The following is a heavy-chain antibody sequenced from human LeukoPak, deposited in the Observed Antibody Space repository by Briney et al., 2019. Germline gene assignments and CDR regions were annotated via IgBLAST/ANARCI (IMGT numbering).Heavy chain of an antibody. D-gene: IGHD6-19*01. Sequence: GASVKVSCKVSGYTFIGYYIHWVRQAPGQGLEWMGWINPNSGGTNYAQKFQGRVTMTRDRSISTAYMELRSLRSDDTAVYYCARVAPLAVAGTGVDYWGQGTLVTVSS. CDR2: INPNSGGT. V-gene: IGHV1-2*02. J-gene: IGHJ4*02. CDR3: ARVAPLAVAGTGVDY. CDR1: GYTFIGYY.